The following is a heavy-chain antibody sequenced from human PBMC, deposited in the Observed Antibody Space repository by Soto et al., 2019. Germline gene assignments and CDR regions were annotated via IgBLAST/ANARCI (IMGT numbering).Heavy chain of an antibody. V-gene: IGHV4-30-4*01. D-gene: IGHD2-2*01. J-gene: IGHJ4*02. CDR2: IYYTGST. Sequence: SETLSLTCTVSGGSISSGDYYWSWIRQPPGKGLEWIGYIYYTGSTYYNPSLKGRLTISVDTSKNQFSLKLTSVTAADTAVYFFARYQKGPFDYWGQGTLATVSS. CDR1: GGSISSGDYY. CDR3: ARYQKGPFDY.